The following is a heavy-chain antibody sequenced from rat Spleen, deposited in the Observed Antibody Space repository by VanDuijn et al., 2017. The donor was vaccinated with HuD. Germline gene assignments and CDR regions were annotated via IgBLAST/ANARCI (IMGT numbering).Heavy chain of an antibody. J-gene: IGHJ2*01. CDR3: ARRHYGYTDYFDY. CDR1: GFTFSNYG. Sequence: EVQLVESGGGLVQPGRSLKLSCAASGFTFSNYGMHWIRQAPTKGLEWVATISYDDRSTYYRDSVKGRFTISRDNAKSTLSLQMDSLRSEDTATYYCARRHYGYTDYFDYWGQGVMVTVSS. D-gene: IGHD1-9*01. CDR2: ISYDDRST. V-gene: IGHV5-29*01.